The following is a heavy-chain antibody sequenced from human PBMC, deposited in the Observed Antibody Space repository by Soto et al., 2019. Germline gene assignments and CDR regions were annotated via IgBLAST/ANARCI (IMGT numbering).Heavy chain of an antibody. CDR1: GFTLGGYW. Sequence: PGGSLRLSCAASGFTLGGYWMNWVRQAPGKGLVWVSRINSAGSSTTYADSVKGRFTISRDNAKNTLYLQMNSLRAEDTAVYYCASSTKYCSGGSCPNWFDPWGQGTLVTVSS. CDR3: ASSTKYCSGGSCPNWFDP. V-gene: IGHV3-74*01. CDR2: INSAGSST. D-gene: IGHD2-15*01. J-gene: IGHJ5*02.